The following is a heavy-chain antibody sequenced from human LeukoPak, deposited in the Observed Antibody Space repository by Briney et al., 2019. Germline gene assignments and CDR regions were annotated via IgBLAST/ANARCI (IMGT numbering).Heavy chain of an antibody. J-gene: IGHJ4*02. Sequence: SETLSLPCGVWGYSISSGYFWGWIRQPPGTGLEWIVSIYRSGTTYHHPSLKSRVTISLDTSKNQFSLKVSSVTAADTAVYYCARVDSTKFDYWGQGTLDTVSS. CDR3: ARVDSTKFDY. D-gene: IGHD3/OR15-3a*01. CDR2: IYRSGTT. CDR1: GYSISSGYF. V-gene: IGHV4-38-2*01.